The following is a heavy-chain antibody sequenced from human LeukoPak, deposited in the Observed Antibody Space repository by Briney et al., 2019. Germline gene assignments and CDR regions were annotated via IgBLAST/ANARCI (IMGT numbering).Heavy chain of an antibody. Sequence: GGSLRLSCVASGFTFSSSSMTWARQAPGKGLEGVSTISGRTRSTYYADSVKGRFTISRDTSRKTLFLQMNSLRVEDTAVYYCTKSDSNPWEGNFFDYWGQGTLVTVSS. CDR3: TKSDSNPWEGNFFDY. J-gene: IGHJ4*02. V-gene: IGHV3-23*01. CDR1: GFTFSSSS. CDR2: ISGRTRST. D-gene: IGHD1-26*01.